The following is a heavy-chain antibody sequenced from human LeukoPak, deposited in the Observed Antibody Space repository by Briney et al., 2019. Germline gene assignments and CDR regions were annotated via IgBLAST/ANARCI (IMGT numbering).Heavy chain of an antibody. CDR2: IRYDGSNK. Sequence: PGGSLRLSCAASGFTFSSYGMHWVRQAPGKGLEWVAFIRYDGSNKYYADSVKGRFTTSRDNSKNTLYLQMNSLRAEDTAVYYCAKDHGSGWLYYFDYWGQGTLVTVSS. V-gene: IGHV3-30*02. D-gene: IGHD6-19*01. CDR1: GFTFSSYG. J-gene: IGHJ4*02. CDR3: AKDHGSGWLYYFDY.